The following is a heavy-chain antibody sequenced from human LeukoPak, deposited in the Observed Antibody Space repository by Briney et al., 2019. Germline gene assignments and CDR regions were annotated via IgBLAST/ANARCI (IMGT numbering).Heavy chain of an antibody. CDR3: ARDRGSNNYFDQ. CDR2: ISESSTNI. V-gene: IGHV3-48*01. CDR1: GFTFSTYS. D-gene: IGHD2-2*01. Sequence: GGSLRLSCAASGFTFSTYSMNWVRQAPGKGLEWVSFISESSTNIKYADSVKGRVTVSRDNANNLLSLQMNSLRADDTAVYYCARDRGSNNYFDQWGQGTLVTVSS. J-gene: IGHJ4*02.